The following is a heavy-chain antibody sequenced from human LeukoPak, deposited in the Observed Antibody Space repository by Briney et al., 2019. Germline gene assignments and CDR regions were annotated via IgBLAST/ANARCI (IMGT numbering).Heavy chain of an antibody. J-gene: IGHJ4*02. D-gene: IGHD4-23*01. Sequence: SETLSLTCTVSGGSISSYYWSWIRQPPGKGLEWIGYIYYSGSTDYNPSLKSRVTISVDTSKNQFSLKLSSVTAADTAVYYCARVGFGNTPHPIDYWGQGTLVTVSS. CDR3: ARVGFGNTPHPIDY. CDR1: GGSISSYY. CDR2: IYYSGST. V-gene: IGHV4-59*08.